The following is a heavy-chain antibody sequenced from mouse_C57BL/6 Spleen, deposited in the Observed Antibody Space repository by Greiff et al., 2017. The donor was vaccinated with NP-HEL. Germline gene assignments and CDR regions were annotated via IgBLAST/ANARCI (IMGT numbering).Heavy chain of an antibody. CDR3: ARSGTMVTTGLYYFDY. J-gene: IGHJ2*01. CDR1: GYTFTSYW. CDR2: IDPSDSYT. Sequence: QVQLQQPGAELVMPGASVKLSCKASGYTFTSYWMPWVKQRPGQGLEWIGEIDPSDSYTNYHQKFKGKSTLTVDKSSSTAYMQLSSLTSEDSAVYYCARSGTMVTTGLYYFDYWGQGTTLTVSS. D-gene: IGHD2-2*01. V-gene: IGHV1-69*01.